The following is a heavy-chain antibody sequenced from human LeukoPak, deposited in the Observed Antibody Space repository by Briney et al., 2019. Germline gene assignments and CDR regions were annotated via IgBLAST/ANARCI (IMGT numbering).Heavy chain of an antibody. CDR1: GGSISSSSYY. V-gene: IGHV4-39*07. D-gene: IGHD2-15*01. Sequence: SETLSLTCTVSGGSISSSSYYWAWIRQPPGKGLEWIGSIYYTGSTYYNPSLKSRVTISVDTSKNQFSLKLSSVTAADTAVYYCARRRSCSGGSCYRNWFDPWGQGTLVTVSS. CDR2: IYYTGST. J-gene: IGHJ5*02. CDR3: ARRRSCSGGSCYRNWFDP.